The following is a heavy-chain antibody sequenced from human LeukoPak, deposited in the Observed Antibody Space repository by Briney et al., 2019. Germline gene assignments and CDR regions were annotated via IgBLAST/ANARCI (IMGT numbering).Heavy chain of an antibody. J-gene: IGHJ5*02. CDR3: ARGITIFGAGVFDP. Sequence: SETLSLTCAVYGGSFSGYYWSWIRQPPGKGLEWIGYIYYSGSTNYNPSLKSRVTISVDTSKNQFSLKLSSVTAADTAVYYCARGITIFGAGVFDPWGQGTLVTVSS. V-gene: IGHV4-59*08. CDR2: IYYSGST. CDR1: GGSFSGYY. D-gene: IGHD3-3*01.